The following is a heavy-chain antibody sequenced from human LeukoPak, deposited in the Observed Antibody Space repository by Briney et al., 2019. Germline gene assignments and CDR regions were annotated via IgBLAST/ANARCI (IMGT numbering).Heavy chain of an antibody. J-gene: IGHJ4*02. V-gene: IGHV3-30*18. D-gene: IGHD1-26*01. Sequence: GGSLRHSCAASGFTFSSYGMHWVRQAPGKGLGWVAVISYDGSNKYYADYVKGRFTISRDNSKNTLYLQMNSLRAEDTAVYYCAKDGPYSGSTESPFDYWGQGTLVTVSS. CDR2: ISYDGSNK. CDR3: AKDGPYSGSTESPFDY. CDR1: GFTFSSYG.